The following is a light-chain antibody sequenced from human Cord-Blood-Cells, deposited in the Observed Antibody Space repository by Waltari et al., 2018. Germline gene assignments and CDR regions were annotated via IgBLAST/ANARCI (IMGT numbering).Light chain of an antibody. J-gene: IGLJ3*02. CDR2: DVS. CDR3: SSYTSSSTLV. CDR1: SSDVGGYNY. Sequence: QSALTQTASVSGSPGQSLTISCTGTSSDVGGYNYVPWYQQHPGKAPKHMIYDVSNRPSGVSNRFSGSKSGNTASLTISGLQAEDEADYYCSSYTSSSTLVFGGGTKLTVL. V-gene: IGLV2-14*01.